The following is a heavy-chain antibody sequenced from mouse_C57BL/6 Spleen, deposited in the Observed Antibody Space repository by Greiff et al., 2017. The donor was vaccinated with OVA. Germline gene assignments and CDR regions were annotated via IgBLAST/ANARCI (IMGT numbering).Heavy chain of an antibody. CDR1: GYTFTSYW. D-gene: IGHD1-1*01. J-gene: IGHJ3*01. CDR2: IYPGSGST. Sequence: QVQLKQPGAELVKPGASVKMSCKASGYTFTSYWITWVKQRPGQGLEWIGDIYPGSGSTNYNEKFKSKATLTVDTSSSTAYMQLSSLTSEDSAVYYCARGSSYGAWFAYWGQGTLVTVSA. V-gene: IGHV1-55*01. CDR3: ARGSSYGAWFAY.